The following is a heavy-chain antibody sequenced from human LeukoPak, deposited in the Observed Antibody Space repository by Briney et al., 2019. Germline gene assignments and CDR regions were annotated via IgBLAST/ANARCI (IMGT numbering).Heavy chain of an antibody. J-gene: IGHJ4*02. CDR1: GFTVSSNY. CDR3: ARGYYYDSSGLFDY. CDR2: IYSGGST. Sequence: GGSLRLSGAASGFTVSSNYMSWVRQAPGKGLEWVSVIYSGGSTYYADSVKGRFTISRDNSKNTLYLQMNSLRAEDTAVYYCARGYYYDSSGLFDYWGQGTLVTVSS. V-gene: IGHV3-53*01. D-gene: IGHD3-22*01.